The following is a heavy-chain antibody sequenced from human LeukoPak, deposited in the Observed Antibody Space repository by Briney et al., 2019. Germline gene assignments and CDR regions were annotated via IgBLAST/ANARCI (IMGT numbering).Heavy chain of an antibody. CDR2: ISGPGSTR. CDR1: GFSFSAYS. V-gene: IGHV3-48*04. D-gene: IGHD1-26*01. CDR3: ARWALGTHYHWFDP. Sequence: GGSLRLSCAASGFSFSAYSMNWVRQAPGKGLEWVSYISGPGSTRYYADSVEGRFTISRDNAKNSLYLQMNSLRAEDTAVYYCARWALGTHYHWFDPWGQGTLVTVSS. J-gene: IGHJ5*02.